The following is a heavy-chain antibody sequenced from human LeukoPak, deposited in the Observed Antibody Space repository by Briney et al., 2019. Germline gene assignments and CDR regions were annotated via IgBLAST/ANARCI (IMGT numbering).Heavy chain of an antibody. CDR2: INPNSGGT. CDR3: ARVERSGYCSGGSCHDFDP. J-gene: IGHJ5*02. V-gene: IGHV1-2*02. D-gene: IGHD2-15*01. CDR1: GYTFTGYY. Sequence: ASVKVSCKASGYTFTGYYMHWVRQAPGQGLEWVGWINPNSGGTNYAQKFQGRVTMTRDTSISTAYMELSRLRSDDTAVYYCARVERSGYCSGGSCHDFDPWGQGTLVTVSS.